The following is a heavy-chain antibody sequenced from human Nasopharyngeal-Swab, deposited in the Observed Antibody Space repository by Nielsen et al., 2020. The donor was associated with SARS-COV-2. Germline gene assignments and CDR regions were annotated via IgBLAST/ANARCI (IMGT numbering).Heavy chain of an antibody. V-gene: IGHV4-34*01. J-gene: IGHJ6*02. D-gene: IGHD2-15*01. CDR1: GGSFSGYY. Sequence: SETLSLTCAVYGGSFSGYYWSWIRQPPGKGLEWIGEINHSGSSNYTPSLQSRVTISVDTSKNQFSLKLSSMTAADTAVYYCARASHCSGGSCYSIYPYYYYGMDVWGQGTTVTVSS. CDR2: INHSGSS. CDR3: ARASHCSGGSCYSIYPYYYYGMDV.